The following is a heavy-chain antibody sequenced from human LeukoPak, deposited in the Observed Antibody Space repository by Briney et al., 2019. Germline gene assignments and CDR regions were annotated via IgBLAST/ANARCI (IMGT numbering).Heavy chain of an antibody. D-gene: IGHD2-2*01. CDR1: GYTFTAYY. J-gene: IGHJ4*02. Sequence: ASVKVSCKASGYTFTAYYLHWVRQAPGQGLEWMGWINSNSGDTNSAQKFQGGVTMTRDTSITTAYMELSSLRSDDTAVYYCARDVGEYCSSTNCYASHYWGQGTLVTVSS. CDR2: INSNSGDT. V-gene: IGHV1-2*02. CDR3: ARDVGEYCSSTNCYASHY.